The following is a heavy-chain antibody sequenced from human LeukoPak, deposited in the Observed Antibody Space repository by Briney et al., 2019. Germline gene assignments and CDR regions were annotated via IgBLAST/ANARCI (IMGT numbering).Heavy chain of an antibody. CDR1: GGTFSSYA. CDR2: IIPIFGTA. J-gene: IGHJ4*02. V-gene: IGHV1-69*13. D-gene: IGHD5-12*01. Sequence: SVKVSCKASGGTFSSYAISWVRQAPGQGLEWMGGIIPIFGTANYAQKFQGRVTITADESTSTAYMELSSLRSEDTAVDHCAREQGGYSGYWYWGQGTLVTVSS. CDR3: AREQGGYSGYWY.